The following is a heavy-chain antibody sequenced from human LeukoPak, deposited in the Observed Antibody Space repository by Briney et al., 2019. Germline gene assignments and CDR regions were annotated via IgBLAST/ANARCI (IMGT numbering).Heavy chain of an antibody. V-gene: IGHV3-30*04. D-gene: IGHD3-3*01. Sequence: GGSLRLSCAASGFTFSSYAMHWVRQAPGKGLEWVAVISYDGSNKYYADSVKGRFTISRDNSKNTLYLQMNSLRAEDTAVYYCGRVYDFWSGYYKGDYYYMDVWGKGTTVTVSS. CDR2: ISYDGSNK. CDR3: GRVYDFWSGYYKGDYYYMDV. J-gene: IGHJ6*03. CDR1: GFTFSSYA.